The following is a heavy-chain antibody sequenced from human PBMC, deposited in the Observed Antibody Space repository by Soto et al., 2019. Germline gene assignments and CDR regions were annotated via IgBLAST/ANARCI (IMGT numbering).Heavy chain of an antibody. Sequence: SETLCLTCTVSGGSISSYYWSWIRQPPGKGLEWIGYIYYSGSTNYNPSLKSRVTISVDTSKNQFSLKLSSVTAADTAVYYCARAQVPAAMRWFDPWGQGTLVTVSS. D-gene: IGHD2-2*01. V-gene: IGHV4-59*12. CDR2: IYYSGST. CDR3: ARAQVPAAMRWFDP. J-gene: IGHJ5*02. CDR1: GGSISSYY.